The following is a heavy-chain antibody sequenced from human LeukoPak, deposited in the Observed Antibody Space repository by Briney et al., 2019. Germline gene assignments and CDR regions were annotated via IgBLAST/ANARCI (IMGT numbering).Heavy chain of an antibody. CDR2: IKQDGSET. CDR3: AKYTGYYFDY. Sequence: GGSLRLSCAASGFTFSSNWMSWVRQAPGKGLEWLAKIKQDGSETCHMDSVKGRFTISRDNAKNSLYLQMNSLRAEDTAVYYCAKYTGYYFDYWGRGILVTVPS. V-gene: IGHV3-7*01. CDR1: GFTFSSNW. D-gene: IGHD2-2*02. J-gene: IGHJ4*02.